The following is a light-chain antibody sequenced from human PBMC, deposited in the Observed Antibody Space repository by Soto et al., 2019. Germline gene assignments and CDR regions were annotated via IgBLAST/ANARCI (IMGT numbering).Light chain of an antibody. Sequence: QSALTQPASVSGSPGQSITISCTGTSSDVGGYKYVSWYQQHPGKAPKLMIYEVINRPSGVSNRFSGSKSGNTASLTISGLQAEDESDYYCSSYTSTGTVVFGGGTQLTVL. CDR3: SSYTSTGTVV. J-gene: IGLJ2*01. V-gene: IGLV2-14*01. CDR2: EVI. CDR1: SSDVGGYKY.